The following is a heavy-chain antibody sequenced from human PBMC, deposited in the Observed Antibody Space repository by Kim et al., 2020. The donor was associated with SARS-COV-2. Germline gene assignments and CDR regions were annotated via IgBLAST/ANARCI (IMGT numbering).Heavy chain of an antibody. J-gene: IGHJ4*02. Sequence: GGSLRLSCAASGFTFSSYEMNWVRQAPGKGLEWVSYISSSGSTIYYADSVKGRFTISRDNAKNSLYLQMNSLRAEDTAVYYCARDRGRVDIVAAIDYWGQGTLVTVSS. CDR1: GFTFSSYE. D-gene: IGHD5-12*01. CDR3: ARDRGRVDIVAAIDY. CDR2: ISSSGSTI. V-gene: IGHV3-48*03.